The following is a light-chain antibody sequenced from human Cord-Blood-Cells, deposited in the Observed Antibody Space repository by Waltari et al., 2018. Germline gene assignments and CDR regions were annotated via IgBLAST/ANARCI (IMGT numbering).Light chain of an antibody. Sequence: EIVMTQSPATLSVSTGERATISCRASQSVRSNLAWYQQKPGQAPRLLIYGASTRATGIPARFSGSGSGTEFTLTISSLQSEDFAVYYCQQYNNWPITFGQGTRLEIK. CDR3: QQYNNWPIT. CDR2: GAS. CDR1: QSVRSN. V-gene: IGKV3-15*01. J-gene: IGKJ5*01.